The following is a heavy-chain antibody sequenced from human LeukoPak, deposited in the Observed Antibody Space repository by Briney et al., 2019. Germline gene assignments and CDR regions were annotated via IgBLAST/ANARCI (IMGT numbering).Heavy chain of an antibody. CDR2: IRYDGSNK. D-gene: IGHD6-13*01. J-gene: IGHJ6*02. CDR3: AKDISAAAGTSYYYGMDV. V-gene: IGHV3-30*02. CDR1: GFTFSSYG. Sequence: PGGSLRLSCAASGFTFSSYGMHWVRQAPGKGLEWVAFIRYDGSNKYYADSVKGRFTISRDNSKNTLYLQMNSLRAEDTALYYCAKDISAAAGTSYYYGMDVWGQGTTVTVSS.